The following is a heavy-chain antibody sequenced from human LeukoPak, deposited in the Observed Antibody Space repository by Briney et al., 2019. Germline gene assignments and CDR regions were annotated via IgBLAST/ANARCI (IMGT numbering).Heavy chain of an antibody. D-gene: IGHD3-22*01. CDR1: GGSFSGYY. Sequence: SETLSLTCAVYGGSFSGYYWSWIRQPPGKGLEWIGEINHSGSTNYNPSLKSRATISVDTSKNQFSLKLSSVTAADTAVYYCARTYYYDSSGYLPGYFDYWGQGTLVTVSS. J-gene: IGHJ4*02. CDR2: INHSGST. V-gene: IGHV4-34*01. CDR3: ARTYYYDSSGYLPGYFDY.